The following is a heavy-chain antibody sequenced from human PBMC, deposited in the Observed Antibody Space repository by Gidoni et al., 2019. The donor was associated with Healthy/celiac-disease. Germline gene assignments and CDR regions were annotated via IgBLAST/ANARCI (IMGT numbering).Heavy chain of an antibody. V-gene: IGHV3-23*01. D-gene: IGHD6-13*01. CDR1: GFTFSSYD. CDR3: AKDPIHRSSWYYFDY. Sequence: EVPLLESGGGMVQPGGALRLSCAASGFTFSSYDMGWVRQAPGKGREWVSVISGSGGSTDYADSVKGRFTISRDNSKNTLYLQMNSLRAEDTAVYYCAKDPIHRSSWYYFDYWGQGTLVTVSS. CDR2: ISGSGGST. J-gene: IGHJ4*02.